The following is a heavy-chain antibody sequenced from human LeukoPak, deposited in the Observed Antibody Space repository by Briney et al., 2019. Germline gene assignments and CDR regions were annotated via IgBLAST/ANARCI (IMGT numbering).Heavy chain of an antibody. J-gene: IGHJ4*02. Sequence: GGSLRLSCAASGFTFSSYGMHWVRQAPGKGLEWVAVTSYDGSNKYYADSVKGRFTISRDNSKNTLYLQMNSLTAEDTAVYYCAKPYDSSGYYYVDYWGQGTLVTVSS. CDR2: TSYDGSNK. CDR1: GFTFSSYG. V-gene: IGHV3-30*18. D-gene: IGHD3-22*01. CDR3: AKPYDSSGYYYVDY.